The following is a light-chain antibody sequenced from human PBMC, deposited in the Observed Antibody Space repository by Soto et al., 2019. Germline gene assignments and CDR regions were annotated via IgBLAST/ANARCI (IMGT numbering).Light chain of an antibody. CDR3: QQYGSSPRT. CDR1: QSVSSSY. V-gene: IGKV3-20*01. J-gene: IGKJ1*01. Sequence: ERVLTQSPGTLSLSPGERATLSCTAMQSVSSSYLAWYQQKPGQAPRLLIYGASSRATGIPDRFSGSGSGTDFTLTISRLEPEDFAVYYCQQYGSSPRTFGQGTKVDIK. CDR2: GAS.